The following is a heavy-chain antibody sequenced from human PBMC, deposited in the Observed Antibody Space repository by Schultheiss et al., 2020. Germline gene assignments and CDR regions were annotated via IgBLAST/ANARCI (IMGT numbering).Heavy chain of an antibody. J-gene: IGHJ5*02. V-gene: IGHV4-31*03. CDR3: ARDLLERRGFDP. CDR2: IYYSGST. Sequence: SETLSLTCTVSGGSISSGGYYWSWIRQHPGKGLEWIGYIYYSGSTNYNPSLKSRVTISVDKSKNQFSLKLSSVTAADTAVYYCARDLLERRGFDPWGQGTLVTVSS. D-gene: IGHD1-1*01. CDR1: GGSISSGGYY.